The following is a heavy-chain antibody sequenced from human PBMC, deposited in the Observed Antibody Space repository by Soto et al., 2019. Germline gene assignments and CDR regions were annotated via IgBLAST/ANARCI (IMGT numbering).Heavy chain of an antibody. D-gene: IGHD3-9*01. CDR3: ATEYYDILTGYLKSGFDY. Sequence: QVQLVESGGGVVQPGRSLRLSCAASGFIFSSYGMHWVRQAPGKGLEWVAVISYDGSNKNYADSVKGRFTIYRDNSKNTLYLQMNSLRPEDTALYYCATEYYDILTGYLKSGFDYWGQGTLVTVSS. V-gene: IGHV3-30*03. CDR1: GFIFSSYG. J-gene: IGHJ4*02. CDR2: ISYDGSNK.